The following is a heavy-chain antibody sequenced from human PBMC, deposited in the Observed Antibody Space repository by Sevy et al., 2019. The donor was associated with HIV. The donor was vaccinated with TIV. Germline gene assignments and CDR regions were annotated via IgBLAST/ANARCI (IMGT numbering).Heavy chain of an antibody. V-gene: IGHV1-18*01. CDR2: ISAYNGNT. CDR3: ARDRSGYYYYGMDV. J-gene: IGHJ6*02. CDR1: GYTFTSYG. Sequence: ASVKVSCKASGYTFTSYGISWVRQAPGQGLEWMGWISAYNGNTNYAQKLQGRVTMTTDTSTSTAYMELRSLRSDDTVVYYCARDRSGYYYYGMDVWGQGTTVTVSS. D-gene: IGHD3-10*01.